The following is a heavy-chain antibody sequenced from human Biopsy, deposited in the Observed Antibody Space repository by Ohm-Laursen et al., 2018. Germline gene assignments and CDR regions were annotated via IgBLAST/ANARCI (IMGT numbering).Heavy chain of an antibody. CDR3: TLEGAGFDN. D-gene: IGHD3-10*01. V-gene: IGHV3-73*01. CDR1: GFTFSASA. Sequence: SLRLSCTASGFTFSASAVHWVRQASGKGLEWVGRIRSKAKSYATAYAASVTGRFTIPRDDSKNTTYLKMNSLKTEDTAVYYCTLEGAGFDNWGQGTLVTVSS. CDR2: IRSKAKSYAT. J-gene: IGHJ4*02.